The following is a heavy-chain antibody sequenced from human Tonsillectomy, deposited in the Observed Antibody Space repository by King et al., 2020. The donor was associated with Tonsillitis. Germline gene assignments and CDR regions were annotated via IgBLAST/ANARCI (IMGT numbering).Heavy chain of an antibody. D-gene: IGHD2-21*02. V-gene: IGHV4-39*01. Sequence: MQLQESGPGLVKPSETLSLTCTVSGGSISSSSYYWGWIRQPPGKGLEWIGSIYYSGSTYYNPSLKSRVTISVDTSKNQFSLKLSSVTAADTAVYYCARKDRDCGGDCYSGFDYWGQGTLVTVSS. CDR1: GGSISSSSYY. CDR2: IYYSGST. CDR3: ARKDRDCGGDCYSGFDY. J-gene: IGHJ4*02.